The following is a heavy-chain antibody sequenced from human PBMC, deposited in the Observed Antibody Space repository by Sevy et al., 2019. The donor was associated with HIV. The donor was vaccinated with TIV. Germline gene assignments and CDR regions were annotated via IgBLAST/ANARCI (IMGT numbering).Heavy chain of an antibody. CDR3: ASWLIAARPSRYYGMDV. CDR2: IKQDGSEK. D-gene: IGHD6-6*01. Sequence: GGSLRLSCAASGFTFSSYWMSWVRQAPGKGLEWVANIKQDGSEKYYVDSVKGRFIISRDNAKNSLYLQMNSLRAEDTAVYYCASWLIAARPSRYYGMDVWGQGTTVTVSS. CDR1: GFTFSSYW. V-gene: IGHV3-7*01. J-gene: IGHJ6*02.